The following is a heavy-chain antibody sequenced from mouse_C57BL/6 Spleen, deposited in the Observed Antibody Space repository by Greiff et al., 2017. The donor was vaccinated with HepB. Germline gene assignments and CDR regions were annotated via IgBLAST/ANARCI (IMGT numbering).Heavy chain of an antibody. D-gene: IGHD2-5*01. J-gene: IGHJ3*01. CDR1: GYAFSSYW. CDR2: IYPGDGDT. V-gene: IGHV1-80*01. Sequence: ESGAELVKPGASVKISCKASGYAFSSYWMNWVKQRPGKGLEWIGQIYPGDGDTNYNGKFKGKATLTADKSSSTAYMQLSSLTSEDSAVYFCARYPYYSNSGWCAYWGQGTLVTVSA. CDR3: ARYPYYSNSGWCAY.